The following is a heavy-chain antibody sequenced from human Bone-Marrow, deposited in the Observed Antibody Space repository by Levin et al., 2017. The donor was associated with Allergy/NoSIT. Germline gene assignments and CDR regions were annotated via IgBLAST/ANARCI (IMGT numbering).Heavy chain of an antibody. CDR1: GFTFKDFA. D-gene: IGHD3-3*01. V-gene: IGHV3-9*01. J-gene: IGHJ6*02. CDR3: AKDTVEVRFLEKTKGMDV. Sequence: GGSLRLSCAASGFTFKDFAIHWVRQGPGKGLEWVASISWNGGTTGYADSVKGRFTISRDNAKNSVDLQLNSLRVEDTAMYYCAKDTVEVRFLEKTKGMDVWGQGTKVTVSS. CDR2: ISWNGGTT.